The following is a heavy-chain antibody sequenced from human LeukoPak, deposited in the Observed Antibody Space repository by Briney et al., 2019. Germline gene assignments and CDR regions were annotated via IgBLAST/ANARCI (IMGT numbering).Heavy chain of an antibody. D-gene: IGHD3/OR15-3a*01. CDR3: ARGHYDLNL. CDR2: IFSDGNT. V-gene: IGHV4-59*08. CDR1: GDSINKYH. J-gene: IGHJ5*02. Sequence: PSETLSLTCTDSGDSINKYHWTWIRQPPGKGLEWIGFIFSDGNTNYNPSLKSRLTISLDTSKNQFSLKLTSVTAADTAVYFWARGHYDLNLWGQGTLVTVSS.